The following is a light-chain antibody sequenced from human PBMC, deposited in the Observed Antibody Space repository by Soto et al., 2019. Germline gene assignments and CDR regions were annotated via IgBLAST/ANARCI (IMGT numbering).Light chain of an antibody. CDR1: QGISSY. CDR2: AAS. Sequence: DIQLTQSPSFLSASVGDRVTITCRASQGISSYLAWYQQKPGKAPNLLIYAASTLQVGVLSRFSGSGSGTEFTLTISSLQPEDFATYYCQQLNSYPLTFGGGTKVEIK. J-gene: IGKJ4*01. V-gene: IGKV1-9*01. CDR3: QQLNSYPLT.